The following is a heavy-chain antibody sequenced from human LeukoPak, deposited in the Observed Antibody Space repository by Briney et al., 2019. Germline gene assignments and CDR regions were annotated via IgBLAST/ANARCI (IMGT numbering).Heavy chain of an antibody. CDR3: ARGPGSRGIFDY. D-gene: IGHD3-10*01. V-gene: IGHV3-53*01. CDR2: LYTGGDT. J-gene: IGHJ4*02. CDR1: GFSVSTHY. Sequence: GGSLRLSCAVSGFSVSTHYMSWVRQAPGKGLECVSFLYTGGDTYYADSVKGRFTISRDNSKNTLYLQMNGLRAEDTAVYYCARGPGSRGIFDYWGQGTLVTVSS.